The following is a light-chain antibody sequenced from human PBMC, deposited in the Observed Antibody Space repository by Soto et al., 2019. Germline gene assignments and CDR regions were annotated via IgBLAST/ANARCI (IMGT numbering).Light chain of an antibody. CDR1: QSVSSSY. Sequence: EIVLTQSPGTLSLSPGERATLSCRASQSVSSSYLAWYQQKPGQAPRLLIYGTSSRATAIPDRFSGSGSGTDFTLTISRLEHEDFAVYYWQQYGSSSWTFGQGTKVEIK. CDR2: GTS. J-gene: IGKJ1*01. V-gene: IGKV3-20*01. CDR3: QQYGSSSWT.